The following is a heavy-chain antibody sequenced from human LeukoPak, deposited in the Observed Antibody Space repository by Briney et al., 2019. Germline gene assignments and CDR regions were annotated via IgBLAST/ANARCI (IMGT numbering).Heavy chain of an antibody. CDR1: GFTFSTDW. CDR2: IKHDGSEK. V-gene: IGHV3-7*02. Sequence: PGGSLRLSCAASGFTFSTDWMNWVRQAPGKGLEWVANIKHDGSEKDCVDSVKGRFTISRDNAKNTLYLQMNSLRAEDTAVYYCAKGWAHFDVWGRGTLVTVSS. CDR3: AKGWAHFDV. J-gene: IGHJ2*01. D-gene: IGHD1-26*01.